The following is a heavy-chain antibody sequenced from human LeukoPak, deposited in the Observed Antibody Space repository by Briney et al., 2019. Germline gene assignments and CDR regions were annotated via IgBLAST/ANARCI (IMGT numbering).Heavy chain of an antibody. D-gene: IGHD1-26*01. CDR2: MNPNCGNT. J-gene: IGHJ4*02. V-gene: IGHV1-8*01. CDR3: ARTGGPVGATAAYYFDY. Sequence: ASVKVSCKASGYTFTSYDINWVRQATGQGLEWMGWMNPNCGNTGYAQKFQGRVTMTRNTSISTAYMELSSLRSEDTAVYYCARTGGPVGATAAYYFDYWGQGTLVTVSS. CDR1: GYTFTSYD.